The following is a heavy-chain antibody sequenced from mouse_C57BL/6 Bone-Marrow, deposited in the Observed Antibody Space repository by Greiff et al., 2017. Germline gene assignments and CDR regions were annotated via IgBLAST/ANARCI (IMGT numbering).Heavy chain of an antibody. Sequence: EVKLMESGGGLVQPGGSLKLSCAASGFTFSDYYMYWVRQTPEKRLEWVAYISNGGGSTYYPDTVKGRFTISRDNAKNTLYLQMSRLKSEDTAMYYCARRRSNYYYAMDYWGQGTSVTVSS. J-gene: IGHJ4*01. CDR1: GFTFSDYY. V-gene: IGHV5-12*01. CDR2: ISNGGGST. CDR3: ARRRSNYYYAMDY. D-gene: IGHD2-5*01.